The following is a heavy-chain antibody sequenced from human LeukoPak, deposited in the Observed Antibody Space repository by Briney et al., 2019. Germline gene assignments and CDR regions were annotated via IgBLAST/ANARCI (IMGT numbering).Heavy chain of an antibody. J-gene: IGHJ3*02. CDR1: GGSISSGGYY. CDR2: IYYSGST. CDR3: ASSDHYDSSGFGLDAFDI. V-gene: IGHV4-31*03. D-gene: IGHD3-22*01. Sequence: SETLSLTCTVSGGSISSGGYYWSWIRQHPGKGLEWIGYIYYSGSTYYNPSLKSRVTISVDTSKNQFSLRLSSVTAADTAVYYCASSDHYDSSGFGLDAFDIWGQGTVVTVSS.